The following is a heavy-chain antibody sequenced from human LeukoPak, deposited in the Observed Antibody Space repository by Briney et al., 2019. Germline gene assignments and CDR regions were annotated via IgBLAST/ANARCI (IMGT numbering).Heavy chain of an antibody. V-gene: IGHV3-23*01. CDR3: AKKATAAAGPSYFDY. J-gene: IGHJ4*02. CDR2: ISGYGGST. CDR1: GFTFNSYA. Sequence: GGSLRLSCAASGFTFNSYAMSWVRQAPGKGLEWVSAISGYGGSTYYADSVKGRFTISRDNSRNTPYLQMNSLRAEDTAVYYCAKKATAAAGPSYFDYWGQGTLVTVSS. D-gene: IGHD6-13*01.